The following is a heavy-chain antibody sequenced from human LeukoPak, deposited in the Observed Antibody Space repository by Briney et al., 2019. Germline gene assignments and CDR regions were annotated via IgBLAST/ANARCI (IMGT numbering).Heavy chain of an antibody. CDR3: ARDSSSWYLSIGDV. V-gene: IGHV3-30*04. CDR2: ISFDGREA. CDR1: GFTFRSYA. J-gene: IGHJ6*04. D-gene: IGHD6-13*01. Sequence: RAGGSLRLSCAASGFTFRSYAMHWVRQAPGKGLEWVAVISFDGREAYYADSVRGRFSISRDNAKNSLYLQMNSLRAEDTAVYYCARDSSSWYLSIGDVWGKGTTVTVSS.